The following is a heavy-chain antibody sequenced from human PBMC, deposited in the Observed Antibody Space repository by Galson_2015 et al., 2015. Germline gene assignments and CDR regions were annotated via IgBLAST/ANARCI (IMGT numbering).Heavy chain of an antibody. J-gene: IGHJ4*02. V-gene: IGHV1-46*01. CDR2: INPDGGNT. Sequence: SVKVSCKASGYSFTDYYIHWVRQAPGQGLEWMGIINPDGGNTNYTQRFQDRTTITRDKSTSTVYMELYSLRSEDTAVYYCVRADSQDFDSWGQGTLVTVSS. CDR1: GYSFTDYY. D-gene: IGHD2-15*01. CDR3: VRADSQDFDS.